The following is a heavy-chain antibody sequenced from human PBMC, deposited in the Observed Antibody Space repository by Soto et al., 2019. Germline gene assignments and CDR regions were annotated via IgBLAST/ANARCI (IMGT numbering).Heavy chain of an antibody. Sequence: PGGSLRLSCAASGFTFSTYAMHWVRQAPGKGLEWVVVISYDGSYKYYADSVKGRFTISRDNSKNTLYLQMNSLISEDTAVYYCAKDLRWFEEEAVVPAADYWGQGTLVTVSS. CDR2: ISYDGSYK. D-gene: IGHD2-2*01. J-gene: IGHJ4*02. V-gene: IGHV3-30*04. CDR1: GFTFSTYA. CDR3: AKDLRWFEEEAVVPAADY.